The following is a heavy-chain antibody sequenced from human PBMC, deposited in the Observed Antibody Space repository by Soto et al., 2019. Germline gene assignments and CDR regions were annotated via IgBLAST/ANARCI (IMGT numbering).Heavy chain of an antibody. D-gene: IGHD6-19*01. Sequence: QVPLAQSGAEVKKPGASVKVSCKASGYTFTSFAIHWVRQAPGQGLEWMGWINAGNGDIKHSQKFQHRVTITRDTSASTAYMELSSLRFEDTAVYYCARDGAVAGDSNFDYWGQGTLVTVSS. V-gene: IGHV1-3*01. CDR1: GYTFTSFA. J-gene: IGHJ4*02. CDR2: INAGNGDI. CDR3: ARDGAVAGDSNFDY.